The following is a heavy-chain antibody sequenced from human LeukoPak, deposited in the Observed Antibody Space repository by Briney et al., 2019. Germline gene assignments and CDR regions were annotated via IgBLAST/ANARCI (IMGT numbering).Heavy chain of an antibody. CDR2: INPNSGGT. J-gene: IGHJ6*02. Sequence: ASVKVSCKASGYTFTGYYMHWVRQAPGQGLEWMGWINPNSGGTNYAQDFHGRVTMTRDTSISTAYMELSRLRSDDTAVYYCVGAARPNYYYGMDVWGQGTTVTVSS. D-gene: IGHD6-6*01. CDR3: VGAARPNYYYGMDV. V-gene: IGHV1-2*02. CDR1: GYTFTGYY.